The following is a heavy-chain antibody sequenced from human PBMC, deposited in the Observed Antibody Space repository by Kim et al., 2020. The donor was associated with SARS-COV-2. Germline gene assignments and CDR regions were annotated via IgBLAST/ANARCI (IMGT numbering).Heavy chain of an antibody. Sequence: ASVKVSCKASGYTLTTHAINWVRQAPGQGLEWMGWIDTNTGNPTYAQGFTGRFVFSLDTSVSTAYLQISSLKAEDTAVYFCARDGYSSGWSVDYWGQGTLVTVSS. V-gene: IGHV7-4-1*02. J-gene: IGHJ4*02. CDR2: IDTNTGNP. CDR1: GYTLTTHA. D-gene: IGHD6-19*01. CDR3: ARDGYSSGWSVDY.